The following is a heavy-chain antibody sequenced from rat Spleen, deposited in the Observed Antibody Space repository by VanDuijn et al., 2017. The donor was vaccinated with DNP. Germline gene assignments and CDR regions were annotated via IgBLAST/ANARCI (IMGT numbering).Heavy chain of an antibody. CDR3: VRWNSGHFDY. CDR1: GFTFSDYY. Sequence: EVKLVESGGGLVQPGRSLKLSCAASGFTFSDYYMAWVRQAPTKGLEWVAYIGSDGYAPYYGDSVKGRFTISRDNAKSTLYLQMNSLRSEDMATYYCVRWNSGHFDYWGQGVMVTVSS. J-gene: IGHJ2*01. CDR2: IGSDGYAP. D-gene: IGHD4-3*01. V-gene: IGHV5-22*01.